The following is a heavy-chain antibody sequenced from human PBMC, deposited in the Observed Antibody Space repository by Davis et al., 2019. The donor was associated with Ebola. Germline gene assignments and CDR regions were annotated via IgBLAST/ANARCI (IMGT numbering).Heavy chain of an antibody. V-gene: IGHV3-30-3*01. CDR2: ISYDGSNK. CDR3: ATSFGRYYYYGMDV. CDR1: GFTFSSYA. Sequence: GESLKISCAASGFTFSSYAMHWVRQAPGKGLEWVAVISYDGSNKYYADSVKGRFTISRDNSKNTLYLQMNSLRAEDTAVYYCATSFGRYYYYGMDVWGQGTTVTVFS. D-gene: IGHD3-3*01. J-gene: IGHJ6*02.